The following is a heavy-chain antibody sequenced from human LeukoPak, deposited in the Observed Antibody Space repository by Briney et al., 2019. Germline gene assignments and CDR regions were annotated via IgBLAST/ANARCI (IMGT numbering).Heavy chain of an antibody. CDR3: TRVGYIDEGIDY. J-gene: IGHJ4*02. CDR1: GGSFSGYY. Sequence: ETLSLTCAVYGGSFSGYYWSWIRQPPGKGLEWVANIKQDGSKKSYVDSVKGRFTISRDNAKNSLYLQMNSLRAEDTAIYYCTRVGYIDEGIDYWGQGTLVTVSS. V-gene: IGHV3-7*04. D-gene: IGHD5-24*01. CDR2: IKQDGSKK.